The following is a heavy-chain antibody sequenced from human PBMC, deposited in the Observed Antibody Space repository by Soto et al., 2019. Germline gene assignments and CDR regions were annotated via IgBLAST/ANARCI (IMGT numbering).Heavy chain of an antibody. Sequence: GASVKVSCKASGGTFSSYTISWVRQAPGQGLEWMGRIIPILGIANYAQKFQGRVTITPDKSTSTAYMELSSLRSEDTAVYYCAIYSAAGRAFDIWGQGTMVTVSS. J-gene: IGHJ3*02. D-gene: IGHD6-13*01. CDR2: IIPILGIA. CDR1: GGTFSSYT. V-gene: IGHV1-69*02. CDR3: AIYSAAGRAFDI.